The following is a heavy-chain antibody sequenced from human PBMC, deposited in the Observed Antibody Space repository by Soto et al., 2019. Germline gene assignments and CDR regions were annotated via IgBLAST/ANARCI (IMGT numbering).Heavy chain of an antibody. V-gene: IGHV3-33*01. J-gene: IGHJ4*02. D-gene: IGHD1-26*01. CDR2: IWYDGSNK. Sequence: GGSLRLSCAASGFTFSSYGMHWVRQAPGKGLEWVAVIWYDGSNKYYADSVKGRFTISRDNSKNTLYLQMNSLRAEDTAVYYCARDPVSGSYNFDYWGQGTLVTVSS. CDR1: GFTFSSYG. CDR3: ARDPVSGSYNFDY.